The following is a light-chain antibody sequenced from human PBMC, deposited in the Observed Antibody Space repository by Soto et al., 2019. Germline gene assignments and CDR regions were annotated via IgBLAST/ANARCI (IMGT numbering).Light chain of an antibody. J-gene: IGKJ4*01. CDR1: QSIISY. CDR2: AAT. CDR3: QQSYDILS. Sequence: DIQMTQSPSSLSASVGDRVTITCRASQSIISYLSWYQQKPGKAPKLLIYAATTLQSGVPSRFSGSGSGTDLTLTISTLQTEDSATYYWQQSYDILSFGGGTKVDIK. V-gene: IGKV1-39*01.